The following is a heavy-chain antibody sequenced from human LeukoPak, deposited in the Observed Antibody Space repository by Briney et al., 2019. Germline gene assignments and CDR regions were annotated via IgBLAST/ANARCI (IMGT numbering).Heavy chain of an antibody. CDR2: IYSSGST. Sequence: SETLSLTCTVSGGSISSYYWSWLRQPAGKGLEWIGRIYSSGSTNYNPSLKSRVIMAVDTSKNQFSLKLSSVTAADTAVYYCARGIVPVAPFYYSYMDVWGKGTTVTVSS. V-gene: IGHV4-4*07. CDR3: ARGIVPVAPFYYSYMDV. D-gene: IGHD1-26*01. CDR1: GGSISSYY. J-gene: IGHJ6*03.